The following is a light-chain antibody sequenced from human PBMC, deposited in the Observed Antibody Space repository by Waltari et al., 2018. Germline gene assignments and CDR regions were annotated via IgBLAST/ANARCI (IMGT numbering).Light chain of an antibody. CDR1: SDHVGGFYY. CDR3: SSYSTTTTLYV. Sequence: QSALTQPASVSGSPGQSITISCTGTSDHVGGFYYVSWYQQHPGAAPKRIIYDVRDRAPGVSDRFSGSKSDNTASLTISGLQADDEAVYYCSSYSTTTTLYVFGTGTQVTVL. V-gene: IGLV2-14*03. CDR2: DVR. J-gene: IGLJ1*01.